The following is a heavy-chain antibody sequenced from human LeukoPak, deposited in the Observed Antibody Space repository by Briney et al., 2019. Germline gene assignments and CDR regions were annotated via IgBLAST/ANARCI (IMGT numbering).Heavy chain of an antibody. CDR2: IYTSGST. CDR3: ARGVVVPAAHFDY. Sequence: SETLSLTCTVSGGSISRGSYYWSWIRQPAGKGLEWIGRIYTSGSTNYNPSLKSRVTISVDTSKNQFSLKLSSVTAADTAVYYCARGVVVPAAHFDYWGQGTLVTVSS. CDR1: GGSISRGSYY. D-gene: IGHD2-2*01. V-gene: IGHV4-61*02. J-gene: IGHJ4*02.